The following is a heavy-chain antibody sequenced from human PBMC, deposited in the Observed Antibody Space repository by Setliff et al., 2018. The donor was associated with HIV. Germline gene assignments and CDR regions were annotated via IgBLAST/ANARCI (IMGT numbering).Heavy chain of an antibody. CDR3: ARDAALLDAVRLVGIAVPGGDR. J-gene: IGHJ5*02. D-gene: IGHD6-19*01. V-gene: IGHV3-7*03. CDR1: AFSFNNYY. Sequence: LRLSCIASAFSFNNYYMTWVRQAPGKGLEWVANINSDGSEKSYVDSVKGRFTISRDNAKNSLYLQMNSLRAEDTAVYYCARDAALLDAVRLVGIAVPGGDRWGQGTLVTVSS. CDR2: INSDGSEK.